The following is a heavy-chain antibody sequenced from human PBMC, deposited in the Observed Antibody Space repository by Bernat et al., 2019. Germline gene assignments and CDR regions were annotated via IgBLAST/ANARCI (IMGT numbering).Heavy chain of an antibody. J-gene: IGHJ6*02. CDR2: IYYSGST. Sequence: QVQLQESGPGLVKPSQTLSLTCTVSGGSISSGDYYWSWIRQPPGKGLEWIGYIYYSGSTYYNPSLKSRVTISVDTSKNQFSLKLSSVTAADTGVYYCARDRAVTPPIHQHHGKDVLGPGTTGTVSS. V-gene: IGHV4-30-4*01. CDR3: ARDRAVTPPIHQHHGKDV. D-gene: IGHD3-10*01. CDR1: GGSISSGDYY.